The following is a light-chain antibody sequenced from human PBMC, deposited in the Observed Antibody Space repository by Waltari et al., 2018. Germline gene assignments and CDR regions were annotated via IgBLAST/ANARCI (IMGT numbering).Light chain of an antibody. CDR2: EVT. J-gene: IGLJ2*01. CDR1: SSDVGGYNY. V-gene: IGLV2-8*01. CDR3: SSYDGRGVV. Sequence: QSALTQPPSASGSPGQSVTISCTGTSSDVGGYNYVSWYQQRPGKAPKLMIYEVTKRPSGVPDRFSGSKSGNTASLTVSGLQAEDEADYSCSSYDGRGVVFGGGTKLTVL.